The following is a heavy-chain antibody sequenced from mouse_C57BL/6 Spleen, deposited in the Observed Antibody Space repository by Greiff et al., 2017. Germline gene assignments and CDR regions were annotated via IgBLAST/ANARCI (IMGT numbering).Heavy chain of an antibody. Sequence: QVQLQQPGAELVKPGASVKLSCKASGYTFTSYWMQWVKQRPGQGLEWIGEIDPSDSYTNYNQKFKGKATLTVDTSSSTAYMQLSSLTSEDSAVYYCAAGRNDFDYWGQGTTLTVSS. CDR1: GYTFTSYW. J-gene: IGHJ2*01. CDR2: IDPSDSYT. V-gene: IGHV1-50*01. CDR3: AAGRNDFDY. D-gene: IGHD2-1*01.